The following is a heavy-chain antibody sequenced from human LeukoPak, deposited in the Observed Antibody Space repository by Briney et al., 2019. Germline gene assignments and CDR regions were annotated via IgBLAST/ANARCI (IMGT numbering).Heavy chain of an antibody. Sequence: GGSLRLSCAASGFTFSSYGMRWVRQAPGKGLEWVAVIWYDGSNKYYADSVKGRFTISRDNSKNTLYLQMNCLRAEDTAVYYCARDEDYDSSGYYRLDVWGQGTTVTVSS. J-gene: IGHJ6*02. CDR1: GFTFSSYG. V-gene: IGHV3-33*01. CDR2: IWYDGSNK. D-gene: IGHD3-22*01. CDR3: ARDEDYDSSGYYRLDV.